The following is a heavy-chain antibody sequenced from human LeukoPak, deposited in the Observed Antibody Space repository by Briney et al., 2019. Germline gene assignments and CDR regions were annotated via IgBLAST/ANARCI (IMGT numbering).Heavy chain of an antibody. Sequence: GGSLRLSCAASGFTFSGSAMHWVRLASGKGLEWVGRIRSKANSYATAYAASVKGRFTISRDDSKNTAYLQMNSLKTEDTAVYYCTSRTDYGDYKPWGQGTLVTVSS. J-gene: IGHJ5*02. CDR2: IRSKANSYAT. V-gene: IGHV3-73*01. CDR1: GFTFSGSA. D-gene: IGHD4-17*01. CDR3: TSRTDYGDYKP.